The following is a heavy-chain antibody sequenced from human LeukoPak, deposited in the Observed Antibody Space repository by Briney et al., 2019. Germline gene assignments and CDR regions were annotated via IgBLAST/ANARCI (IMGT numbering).Heavy chain of an antibody. CDR2: IYYSGST. D-gene: IGHD5-24*01. V-gene: IGHV4-39*07. CDR1: GGSISSSSYY. Sequence: SETLSLTCTVSGGSISSSSYYWGWIRQPPGKGLEWIGSIYYSGSTNYNPSLKSRVTISVDTSKNQFSLKLSSVTAADTAVYYCARGDGYNWRRWFDPWGQGTLVTVSS. CDR3: ARGDGYNWRRWFDP. J-gene: IGHJ5*02.